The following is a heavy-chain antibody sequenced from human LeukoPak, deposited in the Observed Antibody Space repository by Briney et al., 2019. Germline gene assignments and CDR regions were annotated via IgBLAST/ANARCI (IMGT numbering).Heavy chain of an antibody. CDR2: IHHDGRT. V-gene: IGHV4-34*01. Sequence: SETLALTCAVYGGSLSGQYWSWSRQSPGKGLEWIGDIHHDGRTKYSPSLKSRVSILLDTSKNEVSLRLTPVTAADTALYFCAREPVPQDYGDTVNAYDLWGQGTMVIVSS. CDR3: AREPVPQDYGDTVNAYDL. D-gene: IGHD4-17*01. CDR1: GGSLSGQY. J-gene: IGHJ3*01.